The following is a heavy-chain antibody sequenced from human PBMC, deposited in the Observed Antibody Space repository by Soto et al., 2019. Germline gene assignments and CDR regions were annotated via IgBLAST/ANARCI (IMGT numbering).Heavy chain of an antibody. D-gene: IGHD3-22*01. Sequence: SLTCTVSGGSVSSGSYYWSWIRQPPGKGLEWIGYIYYSGSTNYNPSLKSRVTISVDTSKNQFSLKLSSVTAADTAVYYCARELYYYDRSGYYYGAGWFDPWGQGTLVTVSS. CDR1: GGSVSSGSYY. V-gene: IGHV4-61*01. CDR3: ARELYYYDRSGYYYGAGWFDP. CDR2: IYYSGST. J-gene: IGHJ5*02.